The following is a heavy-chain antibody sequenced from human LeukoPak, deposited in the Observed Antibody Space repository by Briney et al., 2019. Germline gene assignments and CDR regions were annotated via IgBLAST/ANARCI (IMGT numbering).Heavy chain of an antibody. D-gene: IGHD1-1*01. CDR2: IHYSGST. Sequence: SETLSLTCTVSGGSISSDYWSWIRQPPGKGLEWIGYIHYSGSTNYNPSLKSRVTISVDTSKNQFSLKLSSVIAAVTAVYYCARGRYALWGQGTLVTVSS. J-gene: IGHJ4*02. CDR3: ARGRYAL. V-gene: IGHV4-59*01. CDR1: GGSISSDY.